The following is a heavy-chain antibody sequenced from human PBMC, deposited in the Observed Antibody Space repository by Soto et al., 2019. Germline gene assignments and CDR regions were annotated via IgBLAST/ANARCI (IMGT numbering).Heavy chain of an antibody. CDR1: GFTFSSYA. V-gene: IGHV3-23*01. D-gene: IGHD2-2*01. Sequence: GESLKISCAASGFTFSSYAMSWVRQAPGKGLEWVSAISGSGGSTYYADSVKGRFTISRDNSKNTLYLQMNSLRAEDTAVYYCANGVQGIVVVPAAIYWGQGTLVTVSS. CDR2: ISGSGGST. J-gene: IGHJ4*02. CDR3: ANGVQGIVVVPAAIY.